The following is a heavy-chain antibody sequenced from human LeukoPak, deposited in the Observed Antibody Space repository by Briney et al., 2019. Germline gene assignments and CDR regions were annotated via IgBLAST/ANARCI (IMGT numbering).Heavy chain of an antibody. V-gene: IGHV1-18*01. D-gene: IGHD6-13*01. J-gene: IGHJ3*01. CDR2: ISVYNGVT. CDR1: GYTFISYG. Sequence: ASVKVSCKASGYTFISYGITWVRQAPGQGLEGMGWISVYNGVTKFAQKVQDRVTMTTDTSTNIAYMELRNLRSDDTAVYYCARVWYPPDAFDFWGQGTMVTVSS. CDR3: ARVWYPPDAFDF.